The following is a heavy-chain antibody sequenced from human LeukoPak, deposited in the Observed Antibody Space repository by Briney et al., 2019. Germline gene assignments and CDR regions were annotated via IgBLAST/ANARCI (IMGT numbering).Heavy chain of an antibody. CDR2: ISSSSSYI. CDR3: ARGMSYGDYEDADFFQH. D-gene: IGHD4-17*01. CDR1: GFTFNSYT. Sequence: PGGSLRLSCAASGFTFNSYTMNWVRQAPGKGLEWVSSISSSSSYISYADSVKGRFTISRDNAKNSLYLQMNSLRAEDTALYYCARGMSYGDYEDADFFQHWGQGTLVTVSS. J-gene: IGHJ1*01. V-gene: IGHV3-21*01.